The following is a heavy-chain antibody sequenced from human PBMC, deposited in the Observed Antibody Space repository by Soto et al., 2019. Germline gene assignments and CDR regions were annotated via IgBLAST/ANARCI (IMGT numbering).Heavy chain of an antibody. CDR1: GFTFSSYA. Sequence: QVQLVESGGGVVQPGRSLRLSCAASGFTFSSYAMHWVRQAPGKGLEWVAVISYDGSNKYYADSVKGRFTISRDNSKNTLYLQMNSLRAAHTAVYYCARDFPIGVVTAIGWYFDLWGRGTLVTVSS. V-gene: IGHV3-30-3*01. CDR3: ARDFPIGVVTAIGWYFDL. D-gene: IGHD2-21*02. J-gene: IGHJ2*01. CDR2: ISYDGSNK.